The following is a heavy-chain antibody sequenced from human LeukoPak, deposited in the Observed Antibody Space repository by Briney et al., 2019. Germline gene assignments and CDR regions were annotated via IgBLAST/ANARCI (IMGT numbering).Heavy chain of an antibody. J-gene: IGHJ6*02. CDR2: INHSGST. Sequence: SETLSLTCAVYGGSFSGYYWIWIRQPPGKGLEWIGEINHSGSTNYNPSLKSRVTISVDTSKNQFSLKLSSVTAADTAVYYCARASTVTTPYYYYYYGMDVWGQGTTVTVSS. CDR1: GGSFSGYY. V-gene: IGHV4-34*09. CDR3: ARASTVTTPYYYYYYGMDV. D-gene: IGHD4-17*01.